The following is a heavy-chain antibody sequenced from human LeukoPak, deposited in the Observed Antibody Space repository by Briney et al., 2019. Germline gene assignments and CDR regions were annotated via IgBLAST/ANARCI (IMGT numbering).Heavy chain of an antibody. CDR1: GSISGYY. CDR3: ARQKCTSASCLTKNAFDI. CDR2: IYTSGST. Sequence: SETLSLTCTVSGSISGYYWSWIRQPPGKGLEWIGYIYTSGSTSYNPSLESRVTISVDTSKNQFSLDLSSVTAADTAVYYCARQKCTSASCLTKNAFDIWDQGTMVTVSS. D-gene: IGHD2-2*01. V-gene: IGHV4-4*09. J-gene: IGHJ3*02.